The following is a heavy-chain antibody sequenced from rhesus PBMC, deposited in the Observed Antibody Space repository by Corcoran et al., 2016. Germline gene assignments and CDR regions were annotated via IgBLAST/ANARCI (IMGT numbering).Heavy chain of an antibody. CDR2: IYGSSTST. Sequence: QVQLQESGPGVVKPSETLSLTCAVSGGSISASYRLSWIRQPPGKGLKLIGYIYGSSTSTNDNPSRQSRVTISKDTSKNQFSLKLSSVTAADTAVYYCARESSGYSLYYFDYWGQGVLVTVSS. CDR1: GGSISASYR. J-gene: IGHJ4*01. D-gene: IGHD5-24*01. V-gene: IGHV4S10*01. CDR3: ARESSGYSLYYFDY.